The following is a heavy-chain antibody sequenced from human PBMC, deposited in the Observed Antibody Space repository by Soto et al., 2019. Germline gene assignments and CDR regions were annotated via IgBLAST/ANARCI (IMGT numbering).Heavy chain of an antibody. V-gene: IGHV3-23*01. CDR1: GFIFRSYA. CDR2: IDGSADNT. Sequence: PGGSLRLSCAASGFIFRSYAMSWVRQAPGKGPEWVSSIDGSADNTYYADSVKGRFIISRDNPKNTLYLRMNSLRAEDTAVYYCAKFSYGSPSRNYFDYWGQGALVTVSS. J-gene: IGHJ4*02. D-gene: IGHD1-26*01. CDR3: AKFSYGSPSRNYFDY.